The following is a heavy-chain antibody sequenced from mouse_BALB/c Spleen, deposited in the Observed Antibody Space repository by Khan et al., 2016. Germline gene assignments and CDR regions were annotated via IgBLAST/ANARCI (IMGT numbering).Heavy chain of an antibody. CDR1: GFNIKDTY. D-gene: IGHD2-3*01. CDR2: IDPANGNT. CDR3: ASDGGFAY. V-gene: IGHV14-3*02. J-gene: IGHJ3*01. Sequence: VRLQQSGAELVKPGASVKLSCTASGFNIKDTYMHWVKQRPEQGLEWIGRIDPANGNTKYAPKFKGKVTITADTSSNTAYLQLSSLTSEDTAFYYGASDGGFAYWGQGTLVAASA.